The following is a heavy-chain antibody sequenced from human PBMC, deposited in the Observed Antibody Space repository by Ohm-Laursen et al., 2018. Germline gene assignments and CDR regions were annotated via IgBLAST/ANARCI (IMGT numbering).Heavy chain of an antibody. CDR1: GFTFDEFA. Sequence: SLRLSCAASGFTFDEFAMHWVRQAPGKGLEWVSGISWDSAEIAYADSVKGRFTISRDNAKNSLYLQMNSLTAEDTAFYYCVKGSLVVVVSAFDFWGQGTLVTVSS. CDR3: VKGSLVVVVSAFDF. J-gene: IGHJ4*02. V-gene: IGHV3-9*01. CDR2: ISWDSAEI. D-gene: IGHD2-15*01.